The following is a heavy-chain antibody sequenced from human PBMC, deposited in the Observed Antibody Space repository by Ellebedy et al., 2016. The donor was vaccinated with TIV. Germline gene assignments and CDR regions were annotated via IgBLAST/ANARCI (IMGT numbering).Heavy chain of an antibody. CDR3: ARDPRTGGYYPMDP. CDR1: GFTFSSYA. J-gene: IGHJ5*02. Sequence: GESLKISXAASGFTFSSYAMHWVRQAPGKGLEWVAVISYDGSNKYYADSVKGRFTISRDNSKNTLYLQMNSLRAEDTAVYYCARDPRTGGYYPMDPWGQGTLVTVSS. D-gene: IGHD3-22*01. CDR2: ISYDGSNK. V-gene: IGHV3-30-3*01.